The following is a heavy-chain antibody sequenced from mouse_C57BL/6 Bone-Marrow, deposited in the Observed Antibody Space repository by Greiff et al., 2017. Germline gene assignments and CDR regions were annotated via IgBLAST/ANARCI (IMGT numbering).Heavy chain of an antibody. J-gene: IGHJ2*02. CDR2: ISSDGSYT. CDR1: GFTFSSSG. D-gene: IGHD1-1*01. V-gene: IGHV5-6*01. Sequence: EVKLVESGGDLVKPGGSLKLSCAASGFTFSSSGMSWVRQTPDKRLEWVATISSDGSYTYYPDSVKGRFTISRDNAKNTLYLQMSSLKSEDTAMYCCARQKTTVEYWGQGTSLTVSS. CDR3: ARQKTTVEY.